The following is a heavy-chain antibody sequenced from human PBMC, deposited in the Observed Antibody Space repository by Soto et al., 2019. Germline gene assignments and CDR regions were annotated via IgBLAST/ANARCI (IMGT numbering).Heavy chain of an antibody. Sequence: GWSLRLSCAASGFTLSSYAMHWVRQAPGKGLEWVAVISYDGSNKYYADSVKGRFTISRDNSKNTLYLQMNSLRAEDTAVYYCAREIYYDFWIGYSSNCGMDVWGQGTPGTVS. V-gene: IGHV3-30*04. D-gene: IGHD3-3*01. CDR3: AREIYYDFWIGYSSNCGMDV. CDR1: GFTLSSYA. CDR2: ISYDGSNK. J-gene: IGHJ6*02.